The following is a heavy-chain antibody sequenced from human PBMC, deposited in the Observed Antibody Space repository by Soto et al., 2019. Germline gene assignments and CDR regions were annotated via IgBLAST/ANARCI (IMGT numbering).Heavy chain of an antibody. J-gene: IGHJ4*02. CDR2: ISSTGALM. CDR1: GFTFSNYA. D-gene: IGHD6-19*01. Sequence: PGGSLRLSCAASGFTFSNYAVTWVRQAPGKGLEWVSSISSTGALMYYADSVKGRFTISRDDADNSLYLQMNSLRVEDTAVYYCARDRLARGIPVAGRIDYWGQGALVTVSS. V-gene: IGHV3-21*01. CDR3: ARDRLARGIPVAGRIDY.